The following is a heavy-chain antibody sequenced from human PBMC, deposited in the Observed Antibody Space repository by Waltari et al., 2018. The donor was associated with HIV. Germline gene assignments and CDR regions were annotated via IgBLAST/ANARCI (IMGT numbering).Heavy chain of an antibody. D-gene: IGHD2-15*01. CDR2: IWDDGSNK. CDR1: GFTFRNYG. Sequence: QVQLVESGGGVVQPGRSLRLSCAASGFTFRNYGLHWVRQAPGEGLEWVALIWDDGSNKFYADSVKGRFIISRDNSKNTLYLQINSLRADDTAVYYCTRDKQTTGATLDYWGQGTLVTVSS. CDR3: TRDKQTTGATLDY. V-gene: IGHV3-33*01. J-gene: IGHJ4*02.